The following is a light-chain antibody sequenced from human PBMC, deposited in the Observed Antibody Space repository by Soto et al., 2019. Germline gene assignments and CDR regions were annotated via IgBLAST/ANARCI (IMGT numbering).Light chain of an antibody. CDR1: QSISSW. CDR3: QQHNSSPIT. V-gene: IGKV1-5*01. Sequence: DIEMTQSPSPLSASVGDRVTITCRASQSISSWLAWYQQKPGKAPKLLIYAASTLQSGVPSRFSGSGSGTDFTLTISSLQPEDFATYYCQQHNSSPITFGQGTRVEIK. CDR2: AAS. J-gene: IGKJ5*01.